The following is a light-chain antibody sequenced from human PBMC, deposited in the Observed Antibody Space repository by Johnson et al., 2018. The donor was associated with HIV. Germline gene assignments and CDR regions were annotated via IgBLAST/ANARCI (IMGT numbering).Light chain of an antibody. CDR2: ENN. Sequence: HSVLTQPPSVSAAPGQKVTISCSGSSSNIGNNYVSWYQQFPGTAPKLLIYENNKRPSGIPDRFSGSKSGTSATLGITVLQPGDEVDYYCGTGDSSLSVYVLGTGTKVTVL. V-gene: IGLV1-51*02. CDR1: SSNIGNNY. J-gene: IGLJ1*01. CDR3: GTGDSSLSVYV.